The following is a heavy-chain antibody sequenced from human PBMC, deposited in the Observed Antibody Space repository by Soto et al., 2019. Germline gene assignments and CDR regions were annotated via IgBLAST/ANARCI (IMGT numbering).Heavy chain of an antibody. J-gene: IGHJ4*02. Sequence: EVQLLESGGGLVQPGGSLRLSCAASGFIFNAYAMTWVRQAPGKGLEWVSAIGGSGGNTYYEDSLKGRFTISRDNSKDTVDLEMNRLRVDDTAVYFCARVASDYINSADHWGQGILVTVSS. CDR3: ARVASDYINSADH. CDR1: GFIFNAYA. CDR2: IGGSGGNT. V-gene: IGHV3-23*01. D-gene: IGHD4-4*01.